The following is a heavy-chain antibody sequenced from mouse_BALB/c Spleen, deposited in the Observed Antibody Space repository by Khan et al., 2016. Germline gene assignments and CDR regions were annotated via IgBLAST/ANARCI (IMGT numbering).Heavy chain of an antibody. CDR1: GDSITSGF. V-gene: IGHV3-8*02. J-gene: IGHJ2*01. CDR3: AKYSRFCFAY. CDR2: ISYSGNT. Sequence: EVKLLESGPSLVKPSQTLSLTCSVTGDSITSGFWHWIRQFPGNKLEYMGYISYSGNTSYNPSLKSRISITRDTSKNQYSLQLNSVTTDDTATYXCAKYSRFCFAYWGQGTTLTVSS.